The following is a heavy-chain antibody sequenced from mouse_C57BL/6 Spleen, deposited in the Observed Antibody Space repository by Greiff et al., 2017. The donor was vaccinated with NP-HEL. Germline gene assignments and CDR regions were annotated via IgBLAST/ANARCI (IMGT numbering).Heavy chain of an antibody. V-gene: IGHV5-6*01. CDR1: GFTFSSYG. Sequence: EVHLVESGGDLVKPGGSLKLSCAASGFTFSSYGMSWVRQTPDKRLEWVATISSGGSYTYYPDSVKGRFTISRDNAKNTLYLQMSSLKSEDTAMYYCARQIGYFDVWGTGTTVTVSS. CDR3: ARQIGYFDV. CDR2: ISSGGSYT. J-gene: IGHJ1*03.